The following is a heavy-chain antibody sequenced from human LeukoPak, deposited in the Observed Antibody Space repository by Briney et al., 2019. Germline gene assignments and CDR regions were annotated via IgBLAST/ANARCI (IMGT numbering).Heavy chain of an antibody. CDR3: ARPYYYDSRIDP. CDR2: MYYSGST. J-gene: IGHJ5*02. Sequence: SETLSLTCTVSGGSISSGDYYWSWIRQPPGTGLEWIAYMYYSGSTYYNPSLKSRVTMSADTSKNQLSLKLSSVTAADTAVCYCARPYYYDSRIDPWGQGILVTVSS. V-gene: IGHV4-30-4*01. CDR1: GGSISSGDYY. D-gene: IGHD3-22*01.